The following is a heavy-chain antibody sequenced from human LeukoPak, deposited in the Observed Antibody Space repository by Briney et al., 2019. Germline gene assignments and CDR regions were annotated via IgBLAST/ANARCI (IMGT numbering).Heavy chain of an antibody. CDR3: AKSTNYYYGSGSYYKAPHYYYGMDV. D-gene: IGHD3-10*01. J-gene: IGHJ6*02. V-gene: IGHV3-23*01. Sequence: GGSLRLSCAASGFTFSSYAMAWVRQAPGKGLEWVSAITNSGGSTYYADSVKGRFTISRDNSKNTVYLQMNSLRAEDTAVYYCAKSTNYYYGSGSYYKAPHYYYGMDVWGQGTTVTVSS. CDR2: ITNSGGST. CDR1: GFTFSSYA.